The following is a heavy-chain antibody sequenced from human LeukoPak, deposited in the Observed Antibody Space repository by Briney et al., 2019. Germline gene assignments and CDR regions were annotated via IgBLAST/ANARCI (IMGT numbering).Heavy chain of an antibody. D-gene: IGHD2-8*01. CDR1: GYTFTSFG. CDR2: VSPYNGNT. V-gene: IGHV1-18*01. CDR3: ARGKYCTPGICNFDF. J-gene: IGHJ4*02. Sequence: ASVKVSCKTFGYTFTSFGISWVRQVPGQGLEWMGWVSPYNGNTKYTEIIEGRVTMTTDTSTNTAFMELRSLRSGDTAIYYCARGKYCTPGICNFDFWGQGTLVTVSS.